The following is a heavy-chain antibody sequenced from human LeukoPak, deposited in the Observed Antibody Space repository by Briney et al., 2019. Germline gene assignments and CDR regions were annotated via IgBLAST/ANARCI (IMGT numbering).Heavy chain of an antibody. D-gene: IGHD3-3*01. CDR2: IYYSGST. V-gene: IGHV4-59*01. J-gene: IGHJ5*02. Sequence: SETLSLTCTVSGGSISSYYWSWIRRPPGKGLEWIGYIYYSGSTNYNPSLKSRVTISVDTSKNQFSLKLSSVTAADTAVYYCAREKYYDFWSGPNWFDPRGQGTLVTVSS. CDR3: AREKYYDFWSGPNWFDP. CDR1: GGSISSYY.